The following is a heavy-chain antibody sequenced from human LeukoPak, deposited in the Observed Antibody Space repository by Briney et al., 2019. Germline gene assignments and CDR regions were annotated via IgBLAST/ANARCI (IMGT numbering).Heavy chain of an antibody. CDR3: AKNAGYSSGWYYYYYGMDV. CDR2: INSDGSST. Sequence: GGSLRLSCAASGFTFSSYWMHWVRQAPGKGLVWVSRINSDGSSTSYADSVKGRFTISRDNAKNTLYLQMNSLRAEDTAVYYCAKNAGYSSGWYYYYYGMDVWGQGTTVTVSS. CDR1: GFTFSSYW. D-gene: IGHD6-19*01. V-gene: IGHV3-74*01. J-gene: IGHJ6*02.